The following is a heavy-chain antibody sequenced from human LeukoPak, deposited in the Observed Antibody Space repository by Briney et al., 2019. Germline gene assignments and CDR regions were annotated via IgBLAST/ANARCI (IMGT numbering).Heavy chain of an antibody. D-gene: IGHD3-22*01. J-gene: IGHJ4*02. CDR1: GFTFSSYA. V-gene: IGHV3-23*01. CDR2: ISGSGGST. CDR3: AKTAYDSSGYYNGFDY. Sequence: PGGSLRLSCAASGFTFSSYAVSWVRQAPGKGLEWVSAISGSGGSTYYADSVKGRFTISRDNSKSTLYLQMNSLRAEDTAVYYCAKTAYDSSGYYNGFDYWGQGTLVTVSS.